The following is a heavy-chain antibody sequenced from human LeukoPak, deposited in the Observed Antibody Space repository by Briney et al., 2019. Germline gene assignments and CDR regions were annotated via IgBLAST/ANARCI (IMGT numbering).Heavy chain of an antibody. CDR3: AREGDILTGYSSKMDY. D-gene: IGHD3-9*01. V-gene: IGHV3-23*01. CDR1: GFTFSSYA. Sequence: GGSLRLSCAASGFTFSSYAMSWARQAPGKGLEWVSAISGSGGSTYYADSVKGRFTISRDNSKNTLYLQMNSLRAEDTAVYYCAREGDILTGYSSKMDYWGQGTLVTVSS. CDR2: ISGSGGST. J-gene: IGHJ4*02.